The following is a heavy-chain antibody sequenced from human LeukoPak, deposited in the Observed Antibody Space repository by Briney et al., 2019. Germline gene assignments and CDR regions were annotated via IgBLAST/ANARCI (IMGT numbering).Heavy chain of an antibody. V-gene: IGHV1-3*01. J-gene: IGHJ3*02. CDR2: INAGNGNT. Sequence: ASVKVSCKASGYTFTSYAMHWVRQAPGQRLEWMGWINAGNGNTKYSQKFQGRVTITRDTSASTAYMEMSSLRSEDTAVYYCERPLSGIAHYDAFDIWGQGTMVTVSS. CDR1: GYTFTSYA. D-gene: IGHD6-13*01. CDR3: ERPLSGIAHYDAFDI.